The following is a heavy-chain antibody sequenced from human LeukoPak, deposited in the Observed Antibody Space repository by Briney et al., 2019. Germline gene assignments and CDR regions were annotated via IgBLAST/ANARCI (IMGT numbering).Heavy chain of an antibody. J-gene: IGHJ4*02. CDR1: GDSIIGYY. Sequence: SETLSLTCTVSGDSIIGYYWSWIRQPPGKGLEWIGYIHYSESTNYNPSLQSRVSISVDTSRSHFALKLSSATAAHTAVYYCARGERLAPDFWGQGTLVTVS. V-gene: IGHV4-59*01. D-gene: IGHD1-1*01. CDR3: ARGERLAPDF. CDR2: IHYSEST.